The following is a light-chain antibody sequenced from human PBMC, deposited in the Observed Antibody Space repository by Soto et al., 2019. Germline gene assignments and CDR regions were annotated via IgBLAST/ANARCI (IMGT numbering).Light chain of an antibody. CDR3: SSYTSSSTLEV. Sequence: QSALTQPASVSGSPGQSITISCTGTTSDVGGYNYVSWYQQHPGKAPKLMIYDVSYRPSGVSNRFSGSESGNTASLTISGLQAEDEADYYCSSYTSSSTLEVFGTGTKLTVL. CDR1: TSDVGGYNY. J-gene: IGLJ1*01. CDR2: DVS. V-gene: IGLV2-14*01.